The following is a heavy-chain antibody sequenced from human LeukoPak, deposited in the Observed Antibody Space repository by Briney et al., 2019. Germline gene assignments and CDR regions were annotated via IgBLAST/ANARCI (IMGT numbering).Heavy chain of an antibody. CDR3: AKRTTSVVRGVIITLALVY. CDR2: IRYDGSNK. D-gene: IGHD3-10*01. CDR1: GFTFSSYG. V-gene: IGHV3-30*02. J-gene: IGHJ4*02. Sequence: PGGSLRLSCAASGFTFSSYGMHWVRQAPGKGLEWVAFIRYDGSNKYYADSVKGRFTISRDNSKNTLYLQMNSLRAEDTAVYYCAKRTTSVVRGVIITLALVYWGQGTLVTVSS.